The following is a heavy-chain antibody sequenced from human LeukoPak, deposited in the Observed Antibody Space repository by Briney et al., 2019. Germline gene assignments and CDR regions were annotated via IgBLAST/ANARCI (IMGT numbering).Heavy chain of an antibody. J-gene: IGHJ4*02. Sequence: ASVKVSCKASGGTFSSYAISWVRQAPGQGLEWMGGIIPIFGTANYAQKFQGRVTITADESTSTAYMELSSLRSEDTAVYYCARDSDYDSSGPNDYWGQGTLVTVSS. CDR3: ARDSDYDSSGPNDY. D-gene: IGHD3-22*01. CDR2: IIPIFGTA. V-gene: IGHV1-69*13. CDR1: GGTFSSYA.